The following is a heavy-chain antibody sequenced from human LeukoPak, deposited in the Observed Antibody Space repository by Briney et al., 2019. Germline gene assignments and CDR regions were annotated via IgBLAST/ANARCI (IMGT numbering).Heavy chain of an antibody. CDR2: INQDGSVK. V-gene: IGHV3-7*01. J-gene: IGHJ4*02. D-gene: IGHD6-6*01. CDR3: ARIGYSSSSFDY. CDR1: GFIFSNYW. Sequence: GGSLKLSCAASGFIFSNYWMSWVRQAPGKGLEWVANINQDGSVKYYVDSVKGRFTISRDNAKNSVYLQVDSPRTEDTAVYLCARIGYSSSSFDYWGQGTLVTVSP.